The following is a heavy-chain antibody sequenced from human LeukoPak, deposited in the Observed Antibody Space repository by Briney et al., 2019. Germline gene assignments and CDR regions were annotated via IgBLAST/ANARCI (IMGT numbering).Heavy chain of an antibody. CDR1: GGSISSSSYY. CDR3: ARGFGYSSGWYGDY. J-gene: IGHJ4*02. V-gene: IGHV4-39*07. CDR2: IYYSGST. Sequence: SETLSLTCTVSGGSISSSSYYWGWIRQPPGKGLEWIGSIYYSGSTHYNPSLKSRVTISVDTSKNQFSLKLSSVTAADTAVYYCARGFGYSSGWYGDYWGQGTLVTVSS. D-gene: IGHD6-19*01.